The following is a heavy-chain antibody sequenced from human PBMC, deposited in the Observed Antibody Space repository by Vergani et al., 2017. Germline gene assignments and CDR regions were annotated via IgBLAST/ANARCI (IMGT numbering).Heavy chain of an antibody. Sequence: QVQLVQSGAEVKKPGSSVKVSCKASGGTFSSYAISWVRQAPGQGLEWMGGIIPIFGTANYAQKFQGRVTITADESTSTAYMELSSPRSEDTAVYYCASRDITIFGVVIIRGYYYYGMDVWGQGTTVTVSS. V-gene: IGHV1-69*01. CDR2: IIPIFGTA. D-gene: IGHD3-3*01. CDR1: GGTFSSYA. CDR3: ASRDITIFGVVIIRGYYYYGMDV. J-gene: IGHJ6*02.